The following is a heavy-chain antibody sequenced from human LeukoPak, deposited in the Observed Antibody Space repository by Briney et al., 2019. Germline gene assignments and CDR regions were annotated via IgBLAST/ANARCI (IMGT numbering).Heavy chain of an antibody. V-gene: IGHV4-59*11. CDR3: ARVLSDSSGYPFDN. J-gene: IGHJ4*02. CDR1: GGSISDHY. D-gene: IGHD3-22*01. CDR2: ISYSGRT. Sequence: PSETLSLTCIVSGGSISDHYWSWIRQPPGKGLDWIAHISYSGRTNYNPSLKSRVTISLDTSRNQFSLKLTSVTAADTAVYYCARVLSDSSGYPFDNWGQGTLVTVSS.